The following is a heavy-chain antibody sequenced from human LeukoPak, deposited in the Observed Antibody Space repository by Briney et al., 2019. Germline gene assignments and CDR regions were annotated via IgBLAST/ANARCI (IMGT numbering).Heavy chain of an antibody. CDR1: GYTFTGYY. D-gene: IGHD3-3*01. J-gene: IGHJ6*02. Sequence: GASVKVSCKASGYTFTGYYMHWVRQAPGQGLEWMGRINPNSGGTNYAQKFQGRVTMTRDTSISTAYMELSRLRSDDTAVYYCARDYGQGAYDFWSGYFKDYYYGMDVWGQGTTDTVSS. CDR3: ARDYGQGAYDFWSGYFKDYYYGMDV. V-gene: IGHV1-2*06. CDR2: INPNSGGT.